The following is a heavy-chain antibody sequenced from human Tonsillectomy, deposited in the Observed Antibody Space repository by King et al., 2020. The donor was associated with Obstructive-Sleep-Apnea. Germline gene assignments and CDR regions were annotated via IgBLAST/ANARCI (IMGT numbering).Heavy chain of an antibody. Sequence: VQLVESGGGLVKPGGSLRLSCSASGFTFSIYSMNLVRQAPGKGLDWLSCISPSETDTYYADSVKGRFTISRDNAKNSLYLQMSRLRAEDTAVYYCAGRGEYPGSGFDPWGEGTLVTVSS. J-gene: IGHJ5*02. D-gene: IGHD2/OR15-2a*01. CDR3: AGRGEYPGSGFDP. CDR1: GFTFSIYS. CDR2: ISPSETDT. V-gene: IGHV3-21*04.